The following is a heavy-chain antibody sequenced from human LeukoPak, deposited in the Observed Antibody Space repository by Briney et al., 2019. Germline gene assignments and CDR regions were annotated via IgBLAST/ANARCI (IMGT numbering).Heavy chain of an antibody. J-gene: IGHJ4*02. D-gene: IGHD5/OR15-5a*01. CDR3: ARGVSDHFDY. CDR2: ISYDGRNK. CDR1: GFSFSNYA. Sequence: GGSLRLSCAASGFSFSNYAIHWVRQAPGKGLEWVAVISYDGRNKYYADSVKGRFTISRDDSKNTLFLQMNSLTAEDTAVYYCARGVSDHFDYWGQGTLVTVSS. V-gene: IGHV3-30*04.